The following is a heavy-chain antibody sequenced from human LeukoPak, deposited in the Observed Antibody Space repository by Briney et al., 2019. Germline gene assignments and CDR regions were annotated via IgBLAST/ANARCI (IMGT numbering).Heavy chain of an antibody. CDR2: INTDGSNT. CDR1: GFTFDYYW. J-gene: IGHJ4*02. D-gene: IGHD3-22*01. Sequence: GGSLRLSCAASGFTFDYYWMHWVRQAPGKGLMWVSRINTDGSNTHYADSVKGRFTISRDNAKNTLYLQMNSLRAEDTAVYYCAKDLREYYYDSSGFDYWGQGTLVTVSS. V-gene: IGHV3-74*01. CDR3: AKDLREYYYDSSGFDY.